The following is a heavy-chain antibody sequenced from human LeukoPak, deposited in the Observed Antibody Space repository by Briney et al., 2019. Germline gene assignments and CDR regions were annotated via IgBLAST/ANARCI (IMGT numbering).Heavy chain of an antibody. V-gene: IGHV3-33*01. J-gene: IGHJ5*02. CDR2: IWYDGSNK. CDR3: ARDGRYCSSTSCYVGWFDP. CDR1: GFTFSSYG. Sequence: GGSLRLSCAASGFTFSSYGMHWVRQAPGKGLEWVAVIWYDGSNKYYADSVKGRFTISRDNSKNTLYLQMNSLRAEDTVVYFCARDGRYCSSTSCYVGWFDPWGQGTLVTVSS. D-gene: IGHD2-2*01.